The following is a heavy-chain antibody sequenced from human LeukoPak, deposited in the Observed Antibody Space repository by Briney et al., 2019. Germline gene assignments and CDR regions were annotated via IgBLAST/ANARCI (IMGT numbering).Heavy chain of an antibody. J-gene: IGHJ6*03. V-gene: IGHV4-38-2*01. D-gene: IGHD3-10*01. Sequence: SETLSLTCAVSGYSISSGYYWGWIRQPPGKGLEWIGSIYHSGSTYYNPSLKSRVTISVDTSKNQFSLKLSSVTAADTAVYYCARLVRDRLYYYYMDVWGKGTTVTVSS. CDR1: GYSISSGYY. CDR3: ARLVRDRLYYYYMDV. CDR2: IYHSGST.